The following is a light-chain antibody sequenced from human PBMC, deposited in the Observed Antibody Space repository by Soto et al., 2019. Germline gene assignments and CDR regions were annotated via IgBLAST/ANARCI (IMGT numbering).Light chain of an antibody. CDR2: DVR. Sequence: QSVLTQPASVSGSPGQSITISCTGTSSDVGGYNYVSWYQQHTGKAPKLMIYDVRNRPSGVSNRFSGSKSVNTASLTISGLQAEDEADYYCSSYTSISTYVFGTGTKLTVL. CDR3: SSYTSISTYV. CDR1: SSDVGGYNY. J-gene: IGLJ1*01. V-gene: IGLV2-14*01.